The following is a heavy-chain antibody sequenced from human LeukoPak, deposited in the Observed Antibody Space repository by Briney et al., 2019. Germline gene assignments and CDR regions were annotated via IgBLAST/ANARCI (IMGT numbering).Heavy chain of an antibody. CDR2: IYYSGST. CDR1: GGSISSGDYY. D-gene: IGHD3-22*01. CDR3: ASFYDSSGYYDY. J-gene: IGHJ4*02. V-gene: IGHV4-30-4*01. Sequence: PSETLSLTCTVSGGSISSGDYYWSWIRQPPGTGLEWIGYIYYSGSTYYNPSLKSRVTISVDTSKNQFSLKLSSVTAADTAVYYCASFYDSSGYYDYWGQGTPVTVSS.